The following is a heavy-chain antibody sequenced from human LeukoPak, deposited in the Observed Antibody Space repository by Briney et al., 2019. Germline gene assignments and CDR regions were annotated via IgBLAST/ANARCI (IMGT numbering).Heavy chain of an antibody. CDR3: VRSVDYFDNTGPHMMFDY. CDR1: GGSVTSHY. D-gene: IGHD3-22*01. Sequence: SDTLSLTCNVSGGSVTSHYWNWIRRPPGKGLEWIGYLYHTGITKYNTSLKSRVSMSVDTSENQFFLKVNSVTAADTAVYHCVRSVDYFDNTGPHMMFDYWGQGSLVTVSS. CDR2: LYHTGIT. V-gene: IGHV4-59*02. J-gene: IGHJ4*02.